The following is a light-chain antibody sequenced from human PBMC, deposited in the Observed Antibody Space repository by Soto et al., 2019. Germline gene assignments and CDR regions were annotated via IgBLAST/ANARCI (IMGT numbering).Light chain of an antibody. CDR2: DTS. V-gene: IGKV3-11*01. CDR1: QSVSRY. J-gene: IGKJ5*01. CDR3: QQRSNWPPSIT. Sequence: EIVLTQFPATLSLSPGERVTLSCRASQSVSRYLAWYQQKPGQAPRLLIHDTSSRAIGIPDRFSGSKSGTNFTLTISSLEPEDFAVYYCQQRSNWPPSITFGQGTRLEI.